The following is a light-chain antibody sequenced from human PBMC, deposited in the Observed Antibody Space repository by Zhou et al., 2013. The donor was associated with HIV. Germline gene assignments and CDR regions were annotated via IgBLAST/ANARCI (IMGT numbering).Light chain of an antibody. CDR2: ASS. Sequence: DIQMTQAPSSLSASIRDRVTITCRASQSISSYLNWYQQKPGKAPKLLIYASSSLESGVPSRFSGSGSGTHFTLTISSLQPDDFATYYCQQYNSFWTFGQGTKVDIK. CDR1: QSISSY. CDR3: QQYNSFWT. V-gene: IGKV1-39*01. J-gene: IGKJ1*01.